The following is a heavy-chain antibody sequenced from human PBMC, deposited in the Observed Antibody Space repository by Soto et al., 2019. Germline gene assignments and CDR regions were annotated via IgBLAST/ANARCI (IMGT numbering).Heavy chain of an antibody. CDR1: GFTFGDYA. D-gene: IGHD2-15*01. CDR3: TREGYFCSGGSCYYYYYYYMDV. V-gene: IGHV3-49*03. CDR2: IRSKAYGGTT. Sequence: GGSLRLSCTASGFTFGDYAMSWFRQAPGKGLEWVGFIRSKAYGGTTEYAASVKGRFTISRDDSKSIAYLQMNSLKTEDTAVYYCTREGYFCSGGSCYYYYYYYMDVWGKGTTVTVSS. J-gene: IGHJ6*03.